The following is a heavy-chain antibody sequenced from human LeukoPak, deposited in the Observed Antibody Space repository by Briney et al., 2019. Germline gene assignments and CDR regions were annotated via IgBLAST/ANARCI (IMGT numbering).Heavy chain of an antibody. CDR1: RGSISGYT. CDR2: IYASGST. V-gene: IGHV4-4*07. D-gene: IGHD1-26*01. Sequence: PSETLSLTCTVSRGSISGYTWSWIRQPAGKGLEWIGRIYASGSTNYNPSLQGRVTMSVDTSRGQFFLMVHSVTAADTAVYYCARGVVGATAFAYWGQGTVVTASS. CDR3: ARGVVGATAFAY. J-gene: IGHJ4*02.